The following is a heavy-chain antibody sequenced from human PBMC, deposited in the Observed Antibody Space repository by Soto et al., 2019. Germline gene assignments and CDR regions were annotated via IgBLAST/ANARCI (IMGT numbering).Heavy chain of an antibody. CDR2: ISWNSGSI. J-gene: IGHJ4*02. CDR1: GFTFDDYA. D-gene: IGHD3-10*01. V-gene: IGHV3-9*01. CDR3: AKSGSGSPIDY. Sequence: GGSLRLSCAASGFTFDDYAMHWVRQAPGKGLEWVSGISWNSGSIGYADSVKGRFTISRDNAKNSLYLQMNSLRAEDTALYYCAKSGSGSPIDYWGQGTLVTVSS.